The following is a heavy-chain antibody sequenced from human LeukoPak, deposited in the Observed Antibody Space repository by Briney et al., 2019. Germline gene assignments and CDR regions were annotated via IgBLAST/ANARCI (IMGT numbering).Heavy chain of an antibody. V-gene: IGHV4-39*01. CDR2: IYYSGIT. Sequence: PSETLSLTCTVSGDSIGTSSFYWGWIRQPPGKGLEWLGSIYYSGITHYNPSLKSRVTISVDTSKNQFSLHLYSVTAADTAVFYCARSYYYDYRQIDYWGQGTLVTVSS. CDR3: ARSYYYDYRQIDY. D-gene: IGHD3-22*01. CDR1: GDSIGTSSFY. J-gene: IGHJ4*02.